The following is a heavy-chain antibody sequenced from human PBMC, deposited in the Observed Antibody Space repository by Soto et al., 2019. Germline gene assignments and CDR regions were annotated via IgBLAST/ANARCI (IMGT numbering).Heavy chain of an antibody. J-gene: IGHJ4*01. CDR3: AREPIAVSGFDY. Sequence: GGSLRLSCAASGFTFSSYAMHWVRQAPGKGLEWVAVISYDGSNKYYADSVKGRFTISRDNSKNTLYLQMNSLRAEDTAVYYCAREPIAVSGFDYRGHLTSVTASS. V-gene: IGHV3-30-3*01. CDR2: ISYDGSNK. D-gene: IGHD6-19*01. CDR1: GFTFSSYA.